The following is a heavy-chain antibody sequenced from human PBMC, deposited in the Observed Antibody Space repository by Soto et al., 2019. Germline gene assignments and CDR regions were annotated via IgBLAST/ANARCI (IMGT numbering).Heavy chain of an antibody. CDR3: ARGTYYDILTGGWPFDY. Sequence: ASVKVSCKASGYTFTSYGISWVRQAPGQGLEWMGWISAYNGNTNYAQKLQGRVTMTTDTSTSTAYMELRSLRSDDTAVYYCARGTYYDILTGGWPFDYWGQGTLVTVSS. D-gene: IGHD3-9*01. V-gene: IGHV1-18*04. CDR2: ISAYNGNT. J-gene: IGHJ4*02. CDR1: GYTFTSYG.